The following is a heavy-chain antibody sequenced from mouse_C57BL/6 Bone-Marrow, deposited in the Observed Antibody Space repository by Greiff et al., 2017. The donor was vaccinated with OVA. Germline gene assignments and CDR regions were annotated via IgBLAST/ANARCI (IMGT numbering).Heavy chain of an antibody. J-gene: IGHJ4*01. CDR3: ARLGDAMDY. V-gene: IGHV5-16*01. CDR1: GFTFSDYY. CDR2: INYDGSST. Sequence: EVNVVESEGGLVQPGSSMKLSCTASGFTFSDYYMAWVRQVPEKGLEWVANINYDGSSTYYLDSLKSRFIISRDNAKNILYLQMSSLKSEDTATYYCARLGDAMDYWGQGTSVTVSS.